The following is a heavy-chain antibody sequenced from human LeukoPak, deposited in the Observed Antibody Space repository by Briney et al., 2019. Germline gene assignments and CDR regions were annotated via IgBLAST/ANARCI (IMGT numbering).Heavy chain of an antibody. J-gene: IGHJ4*02. CDR1: GFTFSSYG. V-gene: IGHV3-30*18. Sequence: PGGSLRLSCAASGFTFSSYGMHWVRQAPGKGLEWVAVISYDGSNKYYADSVKGRFTISRDNSKNTLYLQMNSLRAEDTAVYYCAKDSEAAGGDYWGQGTLVTVSS. CDR3: AKDSEAAGGDY. CDR2: ISYDGSNK. D-gene: IGHD3-10*01.